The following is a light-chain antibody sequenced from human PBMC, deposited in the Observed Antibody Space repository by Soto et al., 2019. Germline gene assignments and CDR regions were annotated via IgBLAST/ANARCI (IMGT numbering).Light chain of an antibody. CDR1: QSISSY. CDR3: QQSYSTPPWT. Sequence: DIQMTHSPSSLSASVVDRVTITFRSSQSISSYLNWYQQKPGKAPKLLIYAASSLQSGVPSRFSGSGSGTDFTLTISSLQPEDFATYYCQQSYSTPPWTFGQGTKVDIK. CDR2: AAS. V-gene: IGKV1-39*01. J-gene: IGKJ1*01.